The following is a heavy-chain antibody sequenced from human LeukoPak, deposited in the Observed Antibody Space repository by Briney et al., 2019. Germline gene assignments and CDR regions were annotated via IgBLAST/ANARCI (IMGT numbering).Heavy chain of an antibody. CDR2: ISPTSGGT. CDR3: AREAYASGSFRTDYYYMDV. V-gene: IGHV1-2*02. Sequence: EASVKVSCKASGYTFTSYGISWVRQAPGQGLEWMGWISPTSGGTNYAQKFQGRVTMTRDTSISTAYMELSRLRSDDTAVYYCAREAYASGSFRTDYYYMDVWGKGTTVTISS. J-gene: IGHJ6*03. CDR1: GYTFTSYG. D-gene: IGHD3-10*01.